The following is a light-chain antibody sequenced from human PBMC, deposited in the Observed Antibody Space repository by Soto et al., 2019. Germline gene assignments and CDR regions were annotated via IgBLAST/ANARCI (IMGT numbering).Light chain of an antibody. CDR1: QSVSSD. Sequence: EIVLTQSPGTLSLSPGERATLSCRASQSVSSDLAWNQHKTGQAPRLLISGASSRATGIPDRFTGSGSETSFTLTISRLEPEDFALYYCQHYQSGHPIAFGQGTRLEIK. CDR3: QHYQSGHPIA. V-gene: IGKV3-20*01. J-gene: IGKJ5*01. CDR2: GAS.